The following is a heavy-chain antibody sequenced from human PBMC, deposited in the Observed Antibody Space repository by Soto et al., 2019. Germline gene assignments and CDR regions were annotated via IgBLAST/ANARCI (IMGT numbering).Heavy chain of an antibody. D-gene: IGHD2-15*01. CDR2: IYYSGST. Sequence: SETLSLTCNVSGVSISSGVYYWGWIRQHPGKGLEWIGYIYYSGSTDYNPSLKSRVTLSMDTSKNQFSLTLRSVTAADTAVYYCARDSFPGHGSVYPTHWGQGTLVTVS. V-gene: IGHV4-31*03. J-gene: IGHJ4*02. CDR1: GVSISSGVYY. CDR3: ARDSFPGHGSVYPTH.